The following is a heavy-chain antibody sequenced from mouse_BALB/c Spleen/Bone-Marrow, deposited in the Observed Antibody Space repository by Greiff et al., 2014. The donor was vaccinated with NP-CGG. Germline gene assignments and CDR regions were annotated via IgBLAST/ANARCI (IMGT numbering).Heavy chain of an antibody. CDR2: IDPANGNT. D-gene: IGHD1-1*01. V-gene: IGHV14-3*02. Sequence: VHVKQSGAELVKPGASVKLSCTASGFNIKDTYMHWVKQRPEQGLEWIGRIDPANGNTKYDPKFQGKATITADTSSNTAYLQLSSLTSEDTAVYYCARYYYGSSYFDYGGQGTPPTVSS. J-gene: IGHJ2*01. CDR1: GFNIKDTY. CDR3: ARYYYGSSYFDY.